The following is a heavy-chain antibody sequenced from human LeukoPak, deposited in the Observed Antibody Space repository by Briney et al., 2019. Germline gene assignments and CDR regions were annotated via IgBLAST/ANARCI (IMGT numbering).Heavy chain of an antibody. D-gene: IGHD6-19*01. V-gene: IGHV5-51*01. CDR1: GYSFTTYW. CDR3: ARPVGQWLDYYFDY. J-gene: IGHJ4*02. Sequence: GESLKISCKASGYSFTTYWIGWVRQVPGKGLEWVGIIYPADSDTRYSPSFQGQVTISADKSISTAYLQWSSLKASDTAMYYCARPVGQWLDYYFDYWGQGTLVTVSS. CDR2: IYPADSDT.